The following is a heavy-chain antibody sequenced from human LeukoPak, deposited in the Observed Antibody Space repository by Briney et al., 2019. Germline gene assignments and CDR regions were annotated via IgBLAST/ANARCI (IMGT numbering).Heavy chain of an antibody. D-gene: IGHD3-10*01. CDR2: ISGGGGST. J-gene: IGHJ4*02. V-gene: IGHV3-23*01. CDR1: GFTFSSYA. CDR3: ATSGADYYGSGNFDY. Sequence: GGSLRLSCAASGFTFSSYAMSWVRQAPGEGLEWVSAISGGGGSTYYADSVKGRFTISRDNSKNTLYLQMNSLRAEDTAVYYCATSGADYYGSGNFDYWGQGTLVTVSS.